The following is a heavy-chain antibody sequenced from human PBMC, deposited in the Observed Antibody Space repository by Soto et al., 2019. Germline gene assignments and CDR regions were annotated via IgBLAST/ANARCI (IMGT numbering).Heavy chain of an antibody. CDR3: TSDTFGLRDT. Sequence: GGSLRLSCAASGFPFSHYWMHWVRQTPGKGLVWVSRINPAGTITNYADSAEGRFTISRDNADSALFLQMNSLSAEDTAIYYCTSDTFGLRDTWGQGTLVTV. D-gene: IGHD3-16*01. CDR1: GFPFSHYW. V-gene: IGHV3-74*01. J-gene: IGHJ5*02. CDR2: INPAGTIT.